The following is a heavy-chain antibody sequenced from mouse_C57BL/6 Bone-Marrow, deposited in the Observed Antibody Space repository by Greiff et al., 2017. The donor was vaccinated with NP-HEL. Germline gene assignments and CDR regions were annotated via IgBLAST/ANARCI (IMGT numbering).Heavy chain of an antibody. J-gene: IGHJ4*01. CDR2: IYPRSGNT. CDR3: ARPRLNYFYYAMDY. CDR1: GYTFTSYG. D-gene: IGHD2-1*01. Sequence: QVQLKESGAELARPGASVKLSCKASGYTFTSYGISWVKQRTGQGLEWIGEIYPRSGNTYYNEKFKGKATLTADKSSSTAYMELRSLTSEDSAVYFCARPRLNYFYYAMDYWGQGTSVTVSS. V-gene: IGHV1-81*01.